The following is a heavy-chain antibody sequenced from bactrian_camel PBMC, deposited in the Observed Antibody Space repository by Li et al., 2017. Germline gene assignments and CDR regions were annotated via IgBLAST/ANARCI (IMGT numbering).Heavy chain of an antibody. CDR1: GDTIGRYC. CDR2: IESDGST. Sequence: VQLVESGGGSVQVGGSLTLSCVASGDTIGRYCMGWFRQIPDREREGVAGIESDGSTSYADSVKGRFTISEDSAKNILYLQMNDLKPEDTGVYYCAADRWRQPCGHSDVGWYWSGQGTQVTVS. J-gene: IGHJ4*01. D-gene: IGHD6*01. V-gene: IGHV3S53*01.